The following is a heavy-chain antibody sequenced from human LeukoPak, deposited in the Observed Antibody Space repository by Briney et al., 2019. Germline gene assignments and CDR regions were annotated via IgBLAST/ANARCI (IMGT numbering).Heavy chain of an antibody. J-gene: IGHJ4*02. CDR1: GYTFTGYY. Sequence: ASVKVSCTASGYTFTGYYMHWVRQAPGQGLEWMGRINPNSGGTNYAQKFQGRVTMTTDTSTNTAYMELRSLGSDDTAVYYCARGGSRVTTINILDYWGQGALVTVSS. D-gene: IGHD5-24*01. V-gene: IGHV1-2*06. CDR2: INPNSGGT. CDR3: ARGGSRVTTINILDY.